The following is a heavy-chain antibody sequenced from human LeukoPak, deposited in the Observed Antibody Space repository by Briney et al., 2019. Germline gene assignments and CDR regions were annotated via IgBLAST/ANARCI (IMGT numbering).Heavy chain of an antibody. CDR1: GFTFSSYA. Sequence: GRSLRLSCAASGFTFSSYAMHWVRQAPGKGLEWVAVISYDGSNKYYADSVKGRFTISRDNSKNTLYLQMNSLRAEDTAVYYCATRRGTYTAMVTGDYFDYWGQGTLVTVSS. J-gene: IGHJ4*02. CDR2: ISYDGSNK. CDR3: ATRRGTYTAMVTGDYFDY. D-gene: IGHD5-18*01. V-gene: IGHV3-30*04.